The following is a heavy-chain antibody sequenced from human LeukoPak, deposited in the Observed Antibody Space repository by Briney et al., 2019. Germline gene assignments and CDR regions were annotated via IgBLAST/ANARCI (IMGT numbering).Heavy chain of an antibody. Sequence: GGSLRLSCAASGFTFSSYEMNWVRQAPGKGLEWVSYISSSGSTIYYADSVKGRFTTSRDNAKNSLYLQMNSLRAEDTAVYYCARVRPTAGIDYWGQGNLVTVSS. CDR2: ISSSGSTI. CDR3: ARVRPTAGIDY. CDR1: GFTFSSYE. J-gene: IGHJ4*02. D-gene: IGHD4-11*01. V-gene: IGHV3-48*03.